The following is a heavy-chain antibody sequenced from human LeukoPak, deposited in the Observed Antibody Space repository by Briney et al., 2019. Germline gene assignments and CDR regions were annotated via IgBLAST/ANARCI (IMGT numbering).Heavy chain of an antibody. CDR2: IYYSGST. V-gene: IGHV4-39*01. J-gene: IGHJ3*02. D-gene: IGHD6-13*01. CDR1: GGSISSSTYY. Sequence: SETLSLTCTVSGGSISSSTYYWGWIRQPPGKGLEWIGSIYYSGSTYYNASLKSRVTISADTSKNQFSLKLSSVTAADPAVYYCARPLSGSSSWHGDAFDIWGQGTMVTVSS. CDR3: ARPLSGSSSWHGDAFDI.